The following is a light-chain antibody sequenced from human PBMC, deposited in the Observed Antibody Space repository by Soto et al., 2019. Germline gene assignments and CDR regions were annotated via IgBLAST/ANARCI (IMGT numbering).Light chain of an antibody. CDR1: QSICTY. V-gene: IGKV1-39*01. CDR2: VSS. CDR3: QQANSFPLT. J-gene: IGKJ5*01. Sequence: DIQMTLSPSSLSASVGDRVIISCRASQSICTYLNWYQQKPGTPTKLLISVSSTLQSGVPSRFSASGSGTDFALTISSLQPEDFATYYCQQANSFPLTFGQGTRLEIK.